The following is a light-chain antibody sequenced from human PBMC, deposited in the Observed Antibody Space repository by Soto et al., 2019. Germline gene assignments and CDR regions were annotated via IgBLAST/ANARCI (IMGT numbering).Light chain of an antibody. Sequence: QSALTQPASVSGSPGQSITISCTGSSSDVGGYNYVSWYQQHPGKAPKLMIYEVSNRPSGIPDRFSGSKSGNTASLTVSGLQAEDEADYYCSSYAGSNNLGVFGTGTKVTVL. CDR3: SSYAGSNNLGV. CDR2: EVS. CDR1: SSDVGGYNY. J-gene: IGLJ1*01. V-gene: IGLV2-8*01.